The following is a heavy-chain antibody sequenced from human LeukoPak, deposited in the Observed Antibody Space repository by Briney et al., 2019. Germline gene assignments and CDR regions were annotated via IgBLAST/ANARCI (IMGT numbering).Heavy chain of an antibody. CDR3: ARDGMVWFGEFRFDY. J-gene: IGHJ4*02. D-gene: IGHD3-10*01. CDR1: GFTSISYW. V-gene: IGHV3-74*01. Sequence: PGGSLRLSCPPSGFTSISYWMHWVRQAPGKGRVWFSGIKSDGNTNYADSVKGRFTISRDNAQNTLYLQMNSLRAEDTAVYYCARDGMVWFGEFRFDYWGQGTLVTVSS. CDR2: IKSDGNT.